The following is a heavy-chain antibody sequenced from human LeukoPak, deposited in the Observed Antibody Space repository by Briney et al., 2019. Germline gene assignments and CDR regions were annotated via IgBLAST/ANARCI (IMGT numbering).Heavy chain of an antibody. CDR2: ISGSGGST. CDR3: AKDMHMGDYVWGSYRDYFDY. D-gene: IGHD3-16*02. J-gene: IGHJ4*02. CDR1: GFTFNSYA. Sequence: PGGSLRLSCAASGFTFNSYAMSWVRQALGKGLEWVSAISGSGGSTYYADSVKGRFTISRDNSKNTLYLQMNSLRAEDTAVYYCAKDMHMGDYVWGSYRDYFDYWGQGTLVTVSS. V-gene: IGHV3-23*01.